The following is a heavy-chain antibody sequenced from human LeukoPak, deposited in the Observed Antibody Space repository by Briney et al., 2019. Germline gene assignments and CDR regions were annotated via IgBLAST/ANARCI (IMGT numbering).Heavy chain of an antibody. CDR3: ARDHPRKYYGDY. J-gene: IGHJ4*02. Sequence: GGSLRLSCAASGFTFRSYEMNWVRQAPGKGLEWVSYISSSGSTIYYADSVKGRFTMSRDNAKNSLYLQMNSLRAEDTAVYYCARDHPRKYYGDYWGQGTLVTASS. CDR2: ISSSGSTI. CDR1: GFTFRSYE. V-gene: IGHV3-48*03.